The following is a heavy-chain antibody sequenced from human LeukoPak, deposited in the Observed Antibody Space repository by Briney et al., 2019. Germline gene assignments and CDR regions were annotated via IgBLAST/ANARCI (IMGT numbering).Heavy chain of an antibody. D-gene: IGHD3-22*01. CDR2: INPSGGST. CDR3: ARDTGRGVYYYDSSGSDY. Sequence: GASVKVSCKASGYTFTSYYMHWVRQAPGQGLEWMGIINPSGGSTSYAQKFQGRVTMTRDTSTSTVYMELSSLRSEDTAVYYCARDTGRGVYYYDSSGSDYWGQGTLVTVSS. CDR1: GYTFTSYY. J-gene: IGHJ4*02. V-gene: IGHV1-46*01.